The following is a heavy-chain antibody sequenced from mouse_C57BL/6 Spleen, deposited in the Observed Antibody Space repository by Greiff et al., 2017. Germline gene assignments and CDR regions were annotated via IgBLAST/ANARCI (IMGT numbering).Heavy chain of an antibody. CDR1: GFTFSSYG. V-gene: IGHV5-6*01. CDR3: ARPKSNYYFDY. J-gene: IGHJ2*01. D-gene: IGHD2-5*01. CDR2: ISSGGSYT. Sequence: EVQLVESGGDLVKPGGSLKLSCAASGFTFSSYGMSWVRQTPDKRLEWVATISSGGSYTYYPDSVKGRFTISRDNAKNTLYLQMSSLKSEDTAMYYCARPKSNYYFDYWGQGTTLTVSS.